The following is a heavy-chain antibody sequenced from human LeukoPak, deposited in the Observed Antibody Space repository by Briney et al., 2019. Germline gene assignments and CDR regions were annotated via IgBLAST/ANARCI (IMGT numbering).Heavy chain of an antibody. Sequence: SETLSLTCAVYGGSFSNLYWSWIRQPPGKGLEWIGEINHRGSTTYNPSLKSRVTMSIDTSKNQFSLQLSSVTAADTAVYYCASLILIAAGSDFWGRGNLVTVSS. CDR1: GGSFSNLY. V-gene: IGHV4-34*01. J-gene: IGHJ4*02. D-gene: IGHD6-13*01. CDR3: ASLILIAAGSDF. CDR2: INHRGST.